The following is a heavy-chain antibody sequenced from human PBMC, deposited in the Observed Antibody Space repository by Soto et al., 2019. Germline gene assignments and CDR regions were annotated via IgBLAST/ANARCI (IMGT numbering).Heavy chain of an antibody. CDR3: ARHTRNQFDP. V-gene: IGHV4-39*01. Sequence: SETLSLTCTVSGDSMTSSSYYWGWIRQPPGKGLEWIGSIYYSERTSYNSGSTYYSPSLKSRVTISGDTSRSQFSLKLSSVTAADTAVYYCARHTRNQFDPWGQGTLVTVSS. CDR1: GDSMTSSSYY. CDR2: IYYSERTSYNSGST. J-gene: IGHJ5*02.